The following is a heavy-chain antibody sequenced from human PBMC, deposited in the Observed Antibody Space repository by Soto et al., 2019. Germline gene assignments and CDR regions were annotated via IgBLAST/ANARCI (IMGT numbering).Heavy chain of an antibody. CDR1: GFTFSSYG. V-gene: IGHV3-30*18. CDR2: ISYDGSNK. Sequence: GGSLRLSCAASGFTFSSYGMHWVRQAPGKGLEWVAVISYDGSNKYYADSVKGRFTISRDNSKNTLYLQMNSLRAEDTAVYYCAKDRIQLLLYYYYYYGMHVWGQGTTVTVSS. J-gene: IGHJ6*02. D-gene: IGHD6-6*01. CDR3: AKDRIQLLLYYYYYYGMHV.